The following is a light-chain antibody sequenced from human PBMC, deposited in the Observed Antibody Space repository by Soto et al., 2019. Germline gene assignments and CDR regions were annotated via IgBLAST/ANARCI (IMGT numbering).Light chain of an antibody. Sequence: EIVLTQSPGTLSLSPEERATLSCRSSHSVSSNYLAWYQHKPGQAPRLLIYDVSIRATGIPDKFSGSGYGTDFTLPIRRVEPVDFGVYYCQQYGISRSFGQGVKEEI. CDR1: HSVSSNY. CDR3: QQYGISRS. V-gene: IGKV3-20*01. CDR2: DVS. J-gene: IGKJ1*01.